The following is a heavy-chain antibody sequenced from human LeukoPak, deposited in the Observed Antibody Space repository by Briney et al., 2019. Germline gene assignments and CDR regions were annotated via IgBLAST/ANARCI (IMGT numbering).Heavy chain of an antibody. D-gene: IGHD3-10*01. CDR2: IYFSGTT. V-gene: IGHV4-59*08. CDR1: GGSITSHY. Sequence: PSETLSLTCTVSGGSITSHYWSWIWQPPGKGLEWIGCIYFSGTTNYNPSLESRVTISVGTSKNQFSLKLRSVTAADTAVYYCARHQLRGLLDDNWGQGTLVTVSS. CDR3: ARHQLRGLLDDN. J-gene: IGHJ4*02.